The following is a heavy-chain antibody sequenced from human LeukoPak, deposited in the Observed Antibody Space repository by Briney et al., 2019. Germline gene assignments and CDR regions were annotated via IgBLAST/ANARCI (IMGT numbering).Heavy chain of an antibody. V-gene: IGHV3-30*18. Sequence: PGGSLRLSCAASGFTFSSYAMSWVRQAPGKGLEWVAVISYDGSNKYYADSVKGRFTISRDNSKNTLYLQMNSLRAEDTAVYYCAKDIEEWLVKGGGCFDYWGQGTLVTVSS. CDR2: ISYDGSNK. CDR1: GFTFSSYA. CDR3: AKDIEEWLVKGGGCFDY. D-gene: IGHD6-19*01. J-gene: IGHJ4*02.